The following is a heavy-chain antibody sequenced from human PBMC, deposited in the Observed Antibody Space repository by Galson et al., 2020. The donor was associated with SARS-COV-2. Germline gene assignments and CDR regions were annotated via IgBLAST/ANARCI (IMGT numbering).Heavy chain of an antibody. CDR3: SRGPGDRVVTERGWFDP. Sequence: GESLKISCKASGYTFTSYDINWVRQATGQGLEWLGWVNPNSGNTGYAQKFRGRVTMTRNTSISTAYMELSSLRSEDTAVYYCSRGPGDRVVTERGWFDPWGRGTLVTVSS. J-gene: IGHJ5*02. V-gene: IGHV1-8*01. CDR1: GYTFTSYD. D-gene: IGHD3-3*01. CDR2: VNPNSGNT.